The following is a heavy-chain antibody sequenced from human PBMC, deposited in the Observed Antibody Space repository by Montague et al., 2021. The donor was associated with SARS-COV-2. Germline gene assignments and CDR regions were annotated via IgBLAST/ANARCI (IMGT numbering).Heavy chain of an antibody. Sequence: ETLSLTCTVSGGSISVSSYYWVWIRQPPGKGLEWIGSIYYGGTADYNPSLKSRVTISVDTSNNQFSLKLTSLTAADAAVYSCASSPLRTSGANWYDKYFQHWGQGTRVTVSS. D-gene: IGHD1-1*01. CDR2: IYYGGTA. CDR3: ASSPLRTSGANWYDKYFQH. CDR1: GGSISVSSYY. V-gene: IGHV4-39*07. J-gene: IGHJ1*01.